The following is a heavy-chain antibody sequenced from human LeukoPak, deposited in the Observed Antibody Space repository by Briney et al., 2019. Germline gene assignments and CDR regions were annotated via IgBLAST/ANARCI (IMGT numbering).Heavy chain of an antibody. CDR2: MYYSGST. CDR1: GVSISSYY. Sequence: SETLSLTCAASGVSISSYYWSWIRQPPGKGLEWIGYMYYSGSTNYNPSLKKRLTISVDKTKNKFSHKLSCMTAPDTPAYYCARRVTSNWFDPWGQGTLVTVSS. CDR3: ARRVTSNWFDP. V-gene: IGHV4-59*08. J-gene: IGHJ5*02. D-gene: IGHD2-21*02.